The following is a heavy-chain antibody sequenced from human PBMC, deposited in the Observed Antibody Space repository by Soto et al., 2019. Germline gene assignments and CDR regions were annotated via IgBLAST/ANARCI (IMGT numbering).Heavy chain of an antibody. CDR3: ARLDYRNYFDY. Sequence: LXILALSCGVSGDSTGSTNYYRAWIRQPPGKGLEWIGTIYYSGTTYYKSSLKSRVTISVDTPRNQFSLRVNSVDAADTAVYFCARLDYRNYFDYWGQGTLVTVSS. J-gene: IGHJ4*02. V-gene: IGHV4-39*01. D-gene: IGHD3-10*01. CDR1: GDSTGSTNYY. CDR2: IYYSGTT.